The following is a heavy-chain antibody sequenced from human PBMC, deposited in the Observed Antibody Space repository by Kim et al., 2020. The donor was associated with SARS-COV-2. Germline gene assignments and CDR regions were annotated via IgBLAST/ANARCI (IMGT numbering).Heavy chain of an antibody. CDR1: GGSIRIYY. CDR3: ARQRYSSGWAYYYGMDV. J-gene: IGHJ6*01. V-gene: IGHV4-59*08. CDR2: IYYSGST. D-gene: IGHD6-19*01. Sequence: SETLSLTCTVSGGSIRIYYWSWIRQPPGKGLEWIGYIYYSGSTNYDPSLKSRVTISVDTSKNQFSLNLNSVTAADTAVYYCARQRYSSGWAYYYGMDVWG.